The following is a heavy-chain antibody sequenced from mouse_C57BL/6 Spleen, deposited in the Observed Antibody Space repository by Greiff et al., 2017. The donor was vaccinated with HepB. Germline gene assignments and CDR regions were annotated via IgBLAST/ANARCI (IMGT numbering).Heavy chain of an antibody. D-gene: IGHD1-1*01. CDR3: ARSAFITTVVAPYWYFDV. CDR2: IYPGDGDT. Sequence: VQLQQSGAELVKPGASVKISCKASGYAFSSYWMNWVKQRPGKGLEWIGQIYPGDGDTNYNGKFKGKATLTADKSSSTAYMQLSSLTSEDSAVYFCARSAFITTVVAPYWYFDVWGTGTTVTVSS. V-gene: IGHV1-80*01. J-gene: IGHJ1*03. CDR1: GYAFSSYW.